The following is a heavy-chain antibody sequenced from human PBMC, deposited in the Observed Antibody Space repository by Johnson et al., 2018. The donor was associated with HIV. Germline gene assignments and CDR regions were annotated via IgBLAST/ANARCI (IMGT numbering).Heavy chain of an antibody. Sequence: EMQLVESGGGLVKPGGSLRLSCAASGFTFSNAWMSWVRQAPGKGLEWVGRIKSKTDCGTTDYAAPVKGRFTISRDDSKNTLYLQMNSLRAEDTAVYYCARVGDSSSSLGAFDIWGQGTMVAVSS. CDR3: ARVGDSSSSLGAFDI. J-gene: IGHJ3*02. CDR1: GFTFSNAW. D-gene: IGHD6-6*01. CDR2: IKSKTDCGTT. V-gene: IGHV3-15*05.